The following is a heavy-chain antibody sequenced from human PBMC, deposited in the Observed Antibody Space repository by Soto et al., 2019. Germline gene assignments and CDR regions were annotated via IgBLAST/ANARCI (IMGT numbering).Heavy chain of an antibody. CDR1: GFIFGNYA. Sequence: GGSLILSCAASGFIFGNYAMTWVRQAPGKGLEWVATISGSGVNTYYADSVRGRFTISRDNSKNTVWLQMNSLRAADSSVYYCAKDSVHNLYRTSSLEDCFGPWGQGTLVTVSS. CDR3: AKDSVHNLYRTSSLEDCFGP. V-gene: IGHV3-23*01. CDR2: ISGSGVNT. J-gene: IGHJ5*02. D-gene: IGHD6-6*01.